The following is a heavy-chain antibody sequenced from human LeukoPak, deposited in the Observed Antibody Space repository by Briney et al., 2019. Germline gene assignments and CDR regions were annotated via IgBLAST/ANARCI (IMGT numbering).Heavy chain of an antibody. Sequence: SETLSLTCTVSGGSISSGDYYWSWIRQPPGKGLEWIGYIYYSGSTYYNPSLKSRATISVDTSKNQFPVKLSSVTAAGTAVYYCARGSSGWYGTGWFDPWGQGTLVTVSS. CDR1: GGSISSGDYY. J-gene: IGHJ5*02. V-gene: IGHV4-30-4*08. D-gene: IGHD6-19*01. CDR3: ARGSSGWYGTGWFDP. CDR2: IYYSGST.